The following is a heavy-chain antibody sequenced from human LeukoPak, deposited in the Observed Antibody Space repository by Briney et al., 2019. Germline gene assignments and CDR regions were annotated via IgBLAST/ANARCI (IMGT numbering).Heavy chain of an antibody. CDR3: ARLTTVTSWWFDP. Sequence: SETLSLTCTVSGGSISSSSYYWGWLRQPPGKGLEWIGSIYYSGSTYYNPSLKSRVTISVDTSKNQFSLKLSSVTAADTAVYYCARLTTVTSWWFDPWGQGTLVTVSS. CDR2: IYYSGST. J-gene: IGHJ5*02. D-gene: IGHD4-17*01. V-gene: IGHV4-39*01. CDR1: GGSISSSSYY.